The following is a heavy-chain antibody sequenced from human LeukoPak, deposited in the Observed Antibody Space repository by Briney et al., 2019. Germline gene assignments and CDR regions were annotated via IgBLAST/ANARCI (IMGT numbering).Heavy chain of an antibody. CDR2: ITSGGDYI. CDR1: GSTFNTFN. V-gene: IGHV3-21*01. CDR3: ARGHYDVLAASYKWTPDY. J-gene: IGHJ4*02. D-gene: IGHD3-9*01. Sequence: GGSLRLSCAASGSTFNTFNMNWVRQAPGKGLEWVSSITSGGDYICYADSVKGRFTTSRDNAKNSLSLQLNSLRVEDTAVYYCARGHYDVLAASYKWTPDYWGQGTLVTVSS.